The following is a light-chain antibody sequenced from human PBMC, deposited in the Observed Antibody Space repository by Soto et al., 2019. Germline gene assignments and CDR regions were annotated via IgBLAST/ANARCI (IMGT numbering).Light chain of an antibody. CDR3: LLSYSDARDWV. J-gene: IGLJ3*02. V-gene: IGLV7-46*01. CDR2: DTS. Sequence: QTVVTQEPSLTVSPGGTVTLTCGSRTGAVTSGHYPYWVQQKPGQAPRTLIYDTSNKHSWTPAHFSGSLLGGKAALTLSGAQPEDEAEYYCLLSYSDARDWVFGGGTKLTDL. CDR1: TGAVTSGHY.